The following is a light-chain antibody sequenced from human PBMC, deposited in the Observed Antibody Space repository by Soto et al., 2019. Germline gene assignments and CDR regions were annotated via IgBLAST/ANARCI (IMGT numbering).Light chain of an antibody. CDR3: QQSSNWLEIN. Sequence: EIVFTHSPSTLSLSPVERATLSFMASQSVSSYLAWYQQKPGQAPRLLIYDASNRATGIPARFSGSGSGTDFTLTISSLEPEDFAVYYCQQSSNWLEINFGQGTRLEIK. CDR1: QSVSSY. CDR2: DAS. V-gene: IGKV3-11*01. J-gene: IGKJ5*01.